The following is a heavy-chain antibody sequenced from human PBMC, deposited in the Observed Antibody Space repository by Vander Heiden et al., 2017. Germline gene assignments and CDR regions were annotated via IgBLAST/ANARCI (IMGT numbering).Heavy chain of an antibody. J-gene: IGHJ4*02. Sequence: EVQLVESGGGLVQPGRSLRLSCAASGFTFDDYAMHWVRQAPGKGLEWVSGISWNSGSIGDADSVKGRFTISRDNAKNSLYLKMNSLRAEDTALYYCAKGKRGFDYWGQGTLVTVSS. D-gene: IGHD3-10*01. CDR2: ISWNSGSI. CDR3: AKGKRGFDY. V-gene: IGHV3-9*01. CDR1: GFTFDDYA.